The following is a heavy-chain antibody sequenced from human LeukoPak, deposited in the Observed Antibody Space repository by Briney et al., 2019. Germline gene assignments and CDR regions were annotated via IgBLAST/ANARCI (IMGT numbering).Heavy chain of an antibody. D-gene: IGHD2-2*02. CDR2: FYTGGTA. CDR3: ARDHLGGFCDSTSCHTNFYF. CDR1: GFTVSSSY. Sequence: PGGSLRLSCAASGFTVSSSYMSWVRQAPGKGLEWVSVFYTGGTAYYADSVKGRFTISRDNSKNTLYLQMNSLRAEDTAVYFCARDHLGGFCDSTSCHTNFYFWGQGTLVTVSS. V-gene: IGHV3-53*01. J-gene: IGHJ4*02.